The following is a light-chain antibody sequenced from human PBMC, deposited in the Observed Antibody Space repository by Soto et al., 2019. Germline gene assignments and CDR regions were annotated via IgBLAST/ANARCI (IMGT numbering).Light chain of an antibody. Sequence: EIVLTQSPGTLSLSPGERATLSCRASQSVSSSYLAGYQQKPGQAPRLLIYGASSRATGIPDRFSGSGSGRDFTRTISRLEPEDFAVCYCQQYGSSPMYTFGQGIKLEIK. CDR3: QQYGSSPMYT. J-gene: IGKJ2*01. CDR1: QSVSSSY. V-gene: IGKV3-20*01. CDR2: GAS.